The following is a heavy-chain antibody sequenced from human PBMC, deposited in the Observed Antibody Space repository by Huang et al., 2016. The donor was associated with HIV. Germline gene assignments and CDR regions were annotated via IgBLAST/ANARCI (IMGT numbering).Heavy chain of an antibody. CDR1: GGTFSSYA. CDR3: ARVESRRYYDSSGYYY. Sequence: QVQLVQSGAEVKKPGSSVKVSCKASGGTFSSYAISWVRQAPGHGLEWMGGIIPILGTANYAQKFQGRVTITADESTSTAYMELSSLRSEDTAVYYCARVESRRYYDSSGYYYWGQGTLVTVSS. CDR2: IIPILGTA. D-gene: IGHD3-22*01. V-gene: IGHV1-69*01. J-gene: IGHJ4*02.